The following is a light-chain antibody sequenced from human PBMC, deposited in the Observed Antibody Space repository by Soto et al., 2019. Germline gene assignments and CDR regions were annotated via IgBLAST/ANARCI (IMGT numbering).Light chain of an antibody. Sequence: EVVLTQSPATLSLSPGERATLSCRASQSVSSYLAWYQQKTGQAPRLLIYDASTRATGTPARFSGSGSGTDFTLTISRLEPEDFAVYYCQHYGTSPKWTFGPGTKVEI. CDR3: QHYGTSPKWT. V-gene: IGKV3-11*01. CDR1: QSVSSY. CDR2: DAS. J-gene: IGKJ1*01.